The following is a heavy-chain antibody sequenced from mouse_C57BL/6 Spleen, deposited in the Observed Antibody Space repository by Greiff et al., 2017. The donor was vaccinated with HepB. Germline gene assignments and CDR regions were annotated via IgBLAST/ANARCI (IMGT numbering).Heavy chain of an antibody. V-gene: IGHV1-82*01. D-gene: IGHD2-10*02. CDR3: ARRYGSHWYFDV. CDR1: GYAFSSSW. CDR2: IYPGDGDT. Sequence: QVQLKESGPELVKPGASVKISCKASGYAFSSSWMNWVKQRPGKGLEWIGRIYPGDGDTNYNGKFKGKATLTADKSSSTAYMQLSSLTSEDSAVYFCARRYGSHWYFDVWGTGTTVTVSS. J-gene: IGHJ1*03.